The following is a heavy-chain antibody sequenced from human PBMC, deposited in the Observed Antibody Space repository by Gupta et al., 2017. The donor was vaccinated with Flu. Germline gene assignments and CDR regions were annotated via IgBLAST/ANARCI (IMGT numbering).Heavy chain of an antibody. D-gene: IGHD6-19*01. Sequence: EVQLLESGGGLVQPGGSLRLSCAASGFTFSSYAMSWVRQAPGKGLEWVSAISGSGGSTYYADSVKGRFTISRDNSKNTLYLQMNSLRAEDTAVYYCAKVGSTPRKYSSGWYDYWGQGTLVTVSS. CDR2: ISGSGGST. CDR3: AKVGSTPRKYSSGWYDY. V-gene: IGHV3-23*01. CDR1: GFTFSSYA. J-gene: IGHJ4*02.